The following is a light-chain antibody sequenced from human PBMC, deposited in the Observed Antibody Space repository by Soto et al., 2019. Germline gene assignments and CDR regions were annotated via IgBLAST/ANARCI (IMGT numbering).Light chain of an antibody. CDR2: DAS. V-gene: IGKV3-11*01. CDR1: QSISTY. J-gene: IGKJ2*01. Sequence: EIVLTQSPATLSLSPGERATLSCRASQSISTYLAWYQQKPGQAPRLLIYDASNRAPGIPARISGRGSGTAFTLTISSLEPEDLAIYYCQHRSSWPRMYNFGKGTKVHI. CDR3: QHRSSWPRMYN.